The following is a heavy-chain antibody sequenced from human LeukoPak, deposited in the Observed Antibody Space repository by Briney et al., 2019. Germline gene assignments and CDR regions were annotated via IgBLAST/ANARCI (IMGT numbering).Heavy chain of an antibody. CDR2: IIVKANRYTT. Sequence: GGSVRLSCAASGFTFSDHYMDWVRQAPGKGLEWVGRIIVKANRYTTEYAASVKGRFTVSREDSKNALYLQMNSLKTEDTAVYYCTREGRYCSSTSCYVCLDFWGQGTLVTVSS. V-gene: IGHV3-72*01. CDR1: GFTFSDHY. J-gene: IGHJ4*02. CDR3: TREGRYCSSTSCYVCLDF. D-gene: IGHD2-2*01.